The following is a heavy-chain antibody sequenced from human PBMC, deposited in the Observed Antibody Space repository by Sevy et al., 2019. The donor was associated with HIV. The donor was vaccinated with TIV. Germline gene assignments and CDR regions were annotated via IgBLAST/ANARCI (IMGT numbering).Heavy chain of an antibody. J-gene: IGHJ4*02. D-gene: IGHD2-15*01. CDR3: ARGYCSGGRCYPGGY. V-gene: IGHV1-18*01. CDR1: GYTFSTYG. CDR2: INTFTGDT. Sequence: ASVKVSCEASGYTFSTYGINWVRQAPGQGLEWMGWINTFTGDTNYLQKLQDRVTMTKDTSTGTVYMELRGLRSDDTAVYYGARGYCSGGRCYPGGYWGQGTLVTVSS.